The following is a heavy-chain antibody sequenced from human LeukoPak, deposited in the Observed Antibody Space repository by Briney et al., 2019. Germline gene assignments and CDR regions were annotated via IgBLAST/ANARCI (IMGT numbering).Heavy chain of an antibody. CDR2: INPNSGGT. Sequence: ASVKVSCKASGYTFTSYAMNWVRQAPGQGLEWMGRINPNSGGTNHAQKFQGRVTMTRDTSISTAYMELSRLRSDDTAVYYCARGRRYCSSTSCYAYWYFDLWGRGTLVTVSS. D-gene: IGHD2-2*01. CDR1: GYTFTSYA. V-gene: IGHV1-2*06. CDR3: ARGRRYCSSTSCYAYWYFDL. J-gene: IGHJ2*01.